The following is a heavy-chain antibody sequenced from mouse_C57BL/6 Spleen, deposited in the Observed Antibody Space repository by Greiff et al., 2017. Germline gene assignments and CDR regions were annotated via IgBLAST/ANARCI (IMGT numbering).Heavy chain of an antibody. Sequence: VQLQQPGAELVKPGASVKLSCKASGYTFTSYWMHWVKQRPGQGLEWIGMIHPNSGSTNYNEKFKSKATLTVDKSSSTAYMQLSSLTSEDSAVYYCARRGYGGYYLAMDYWGQGTSVTGSS. D-gene: IGHD2-2*01. V-gene: IGHV1-64*01. CDR2: IHPNSGST. J-gene: IGHJ4*01. CDR1: GYTFTSYW. CDR3: ARRGYGGYYLAMDY.